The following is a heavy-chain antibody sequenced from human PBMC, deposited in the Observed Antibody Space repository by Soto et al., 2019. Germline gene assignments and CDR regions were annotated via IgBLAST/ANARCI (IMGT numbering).Heavy chain of an antibody. Sequence: AASVKVSCKASGYTFTSYGISWVRQAPGQGLEWMGWISAYNGNTNYAQKLQGRVTMTTDTSTSTAYMELRSLRSDDTAVYYCAGYCSSTSCPRSPFYGDYETGPFDPWGQGTLVTVSS. V-gene: IGHV1-18*01. CDR3: AGYCSSTSCPRSPFYGDYETGPFDP. D-gene: IGHD2-2*01. CDR2: ISAYNGNT. CDR1: GYTFTSYG. J-gene: IGHJ5*02.